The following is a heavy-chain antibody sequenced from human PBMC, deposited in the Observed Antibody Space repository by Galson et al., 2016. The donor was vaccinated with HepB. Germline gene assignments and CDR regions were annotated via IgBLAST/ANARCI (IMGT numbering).Heavy chain of an antibody. Sequence: SLRLSCAASGFTLISNWMTWVRQAPGKGLEWVANIKQDGSGKYYVDSVKGRFTIYRDNAKNSLFLQMNSLRVEDTAVYYCARLYGWYSSSSWGYYYGLDVWGQGTTVTVSS. CDR1: GFTLISNW. CDR3: ARLYGWYSSSSWGYYYGLDV. CDR2: IKQDGSGK. D-gene: IGHD6-13*01. J-gene: IGHJ6*02. V-gene: IGHV3-7*03.